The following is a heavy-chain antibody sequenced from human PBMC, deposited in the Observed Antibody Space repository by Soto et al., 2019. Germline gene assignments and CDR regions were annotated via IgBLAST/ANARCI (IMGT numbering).Heavy chain of an antibody. V-gene: IGHV4-34*01. CDR3: ARGRGYSYGSSFLPEYFQQ. D-gene: IGHD5-18*01. CDR1: GGSFSGYY. J-gene: IGHJ1*01. Sequence: PSETLSLTCAVYGGSFSGYYWSWIRQPPGKGLEWIGEINHSGSTNYNPSLKSRVTISVDTSKNQFSLKLSSVTAADTAVYYCARGRGYSYGSSFLPEYFQQWGQGTLVIVSS. CDR2: INHSGST.